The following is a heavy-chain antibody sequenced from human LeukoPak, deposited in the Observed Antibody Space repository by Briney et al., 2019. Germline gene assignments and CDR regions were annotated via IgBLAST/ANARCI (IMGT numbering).Heavy chain of an antibody. Sequence: ASVTVSCKSSVGTFINYAISWVRQAPGQGLEWMGRIIPIFGTANYAQKFQGRVTITADKSTSTAYMELSSLRSEDTAVYYCARAPGTTGFDYWGQGTLVTVSS. CDR1: VGTFINYA. CDR2: IIPIFGTA. D-gene: IGHD1-1*01. V-gene: IGHV1-69*06. CDR3: ARAPGTTGFDY. J-gene: IGHJ4*02.